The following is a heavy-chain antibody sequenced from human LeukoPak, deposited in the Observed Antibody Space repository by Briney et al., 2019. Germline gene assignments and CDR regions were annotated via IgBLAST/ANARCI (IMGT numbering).Heavy chain of an antibody. Sequence: GGSLRLSCAASGFTFSSYGMHWVRQAPGKGLEWVAVMWYDGSNKYYADSVKGRFTISRDNSKNTLYLQMNSLRAEDTAVYYCARASYYDSSGDAFDIWGQGTMVTVSS. CDR1: GFTFSSYG. CDR3: ARASYYDSSGDAFDI. CDR2: MWYDGSNK. J-gene: IGHJ3*02. V-gene: IGHV3-33*01. D-gene: IGHD3-22*01.